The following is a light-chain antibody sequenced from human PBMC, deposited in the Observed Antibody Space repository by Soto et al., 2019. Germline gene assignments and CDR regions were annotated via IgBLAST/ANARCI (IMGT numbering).Light chain of an antibody. CDR1: QSVSSSY. V-gene: IGKV3-20*01. CDR2: GAS. CDR3: HQYGSSLWT. Sequence: IVLMQSPRSVYFSPGERDTLXXTASQSVSSSYLAWYQQKPGQANRLIIYGASSRAPASTDRLSGSGSGTDFTLTISRLEPEDFSVYYCHQYGSSLWTFGQGS. J-gene: IGKJ1*01.